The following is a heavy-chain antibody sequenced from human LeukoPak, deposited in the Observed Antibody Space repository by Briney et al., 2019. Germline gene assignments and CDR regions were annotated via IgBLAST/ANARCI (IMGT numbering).Heavy chain of an antibody. Sequence: SETLSLTCTVSGGSISSYYWSWIRQPPGKGLQWIGYISYSGSTNYNPSLKSRVTISLHTSKNQFSLRLSSLTAADTAVYYCARRHYYNGRAYYFLDYWGQGTLVTVSS. J-gene: IGHJ4*02. D-gene: IGHD3-22*01. CDR1: GGSISSYY. CDR2: ISYSGST. CDR3: ARRHYYNGRAYYFLDY. V-gene: IGHV4-59*01.